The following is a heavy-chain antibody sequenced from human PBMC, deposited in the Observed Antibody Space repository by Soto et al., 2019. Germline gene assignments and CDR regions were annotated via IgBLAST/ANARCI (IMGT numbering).Heavy chain of an antibody. CDR2: IWYDGSNK. CDR1: GFTFSNYG. D-gene: IGHD2-2*01. Sequence: QVQLVESGGGVVQPGRSLRLSCAASGFTFSNYGMHWVRQAPGKGLEWVAVIWYDGSNKYYADSVKGRFSISRDNSKNTLYLQMNSLRSEDTAVYYCASLVEMPYWGQGTLVTVSS. J-gene: IGHJ4*02. CDR3: ASLVEMPY. V-gene: IGHV3-33*01.